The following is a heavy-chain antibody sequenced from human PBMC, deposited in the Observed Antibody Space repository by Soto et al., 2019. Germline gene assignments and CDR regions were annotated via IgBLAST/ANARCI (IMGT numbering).Heavy chain of an antibody. Sequence: QVQLVQSGAEVKKPGASVKVSCKASCYTFTSYGISWVRQAPGQGLEWMGWISAYNGNTNYAQKLQGRVTMTTETSTSTADMELRSLRSDDTAVYYCAREGYNLSGYLLRLYYYYGMDVWGQGTTDTVSS. CDR2: ISAYNGNT. V-gene: IGHV1-18*01. D-gene: IGHD3-22*01. CDR1: CYTFTSYG. J-gene: IGHJ6*02. CDR3: AREGYNLSGYLLRLYYYYGMDV.